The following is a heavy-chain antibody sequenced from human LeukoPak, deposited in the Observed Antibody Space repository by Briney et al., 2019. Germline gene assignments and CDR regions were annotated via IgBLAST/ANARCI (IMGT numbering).Heavy chain of an antibody. CDR3: AKGGYSYGSRWFDP. Sequence: GGSLRLSCVASGFTFGSYGMSWVHQAPGKGLEWVSGISGGGGNSDYADSVKGRFTISRNDSNNTLYLQMTSLGADDTAVYYCAKGGYSYGSRWFDPWGQGTLVTVSS. J-gene: IGHJ5*02. D-gene: IGHD5-18*01. CDR1: GFTFGSYG. V-gene: IGHV3-23*01. CDR2: ISGGGGNS.